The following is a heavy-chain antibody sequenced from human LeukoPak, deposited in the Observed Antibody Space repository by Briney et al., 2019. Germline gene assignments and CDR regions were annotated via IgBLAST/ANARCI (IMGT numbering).Heavy chain of an antibody. V-gene: IGHV1-2*02. Sequence: EASVKVSCKASGSTFTDYDMHWVRQAPGQGLEWMGWINPNSGGTNYAQKFQGRVTMTRDTSITTAYMELSRLRSDDTAVYYCASASYSSGWCDYWGQGTLVTVSS. D-gene: IGHD6-19*01. J-gene: IGHJ4*02. CDR3: ASASYSSGWCDY. CDR1: GSTFTDYD. CDR2: INPNSGGT.